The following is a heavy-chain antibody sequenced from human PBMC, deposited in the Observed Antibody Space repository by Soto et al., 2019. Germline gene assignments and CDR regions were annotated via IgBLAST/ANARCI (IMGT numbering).Heavy chain of an antibody. V-gene: IGHV1-8*01. CDR2: MNPNSGNT. CDR3: ARAHYDSSGSGGAFDI. D-gene: IGHD3-22*01. J-gene: IGHJ3*02. Sequence: ASVKVSCKASGYTFTSYDINWVRQATGQGLEWMGWMNPNSGNTGYAQKFQGRVTMTRNTSISTAYMELSSLRSEDTAVYYCARAHYDSSGSGGAFDIWGQGTMVTVSS. CDR1: GYTFTSYD.